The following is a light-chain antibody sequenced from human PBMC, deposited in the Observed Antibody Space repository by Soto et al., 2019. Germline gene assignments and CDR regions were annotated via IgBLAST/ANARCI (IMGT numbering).Light chain of an antibody. CDR3: QQYDIRPLT. Sequence: EIVMTQSPATLSVSPGERATLSCRASQSVSNNLAWYQQKPGQAPRLLIYGASTRATGIAARFSGSGSGTEFTLTISSLQSEDFAVYYCQQYDIRPLTFGGGTNVELK. J-gene: IGKJ4*01. V-gene: IGKV3-15*01. CDR2: GAS. CDR1: QSVSNN.